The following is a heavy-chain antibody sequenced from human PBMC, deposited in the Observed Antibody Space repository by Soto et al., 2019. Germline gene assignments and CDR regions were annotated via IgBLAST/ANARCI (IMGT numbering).Heavy chain of an antibody. V-gene: IGHV1-18*01. D-gene: IGHD2-15*01. J-gene: IGHJ4*02. Sequence: QVQLVQSGAEVKKPGASVKVSCKASGYTFTSYGISWVRQAPGQGLEWMGWISAYNGNTNYAQKLQGRVTMTTDTSTSTAYMELSSLRSDDTAVYYCAISGCSGGSCYSYYFYYWGQGTLVTVSS. CDR3: AISGCSGGSCYSYYFYY. CDR2: ISAYNGNT. CDR1: GYTFTSYG.